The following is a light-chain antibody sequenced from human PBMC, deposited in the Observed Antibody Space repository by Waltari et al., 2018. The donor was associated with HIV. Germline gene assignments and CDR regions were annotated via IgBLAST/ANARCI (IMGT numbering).Light chain of an antibody. Sequence: AIQMTQSPPSLSASVGDRVTITCRASQAIGKELDWYQQKPGKAPKLLIYGASTLQSGVPSRFSGSGSGTDFTLTISRLQPEDFATYFCLQDYNYPCTFGQGTKVEIK. J-gene: IGKJ1*01. V-gene: IGKV1-6*01. CDR3: LQDYNYPCT. CDR2: GAS. CDR1: QAIGKE.